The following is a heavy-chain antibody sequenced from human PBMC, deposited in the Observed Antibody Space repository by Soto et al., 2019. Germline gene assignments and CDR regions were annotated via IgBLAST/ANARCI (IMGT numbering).Heavy chain of an antibody. Sequence: ASVKVSCKASGYTFTTYGINWVRQAPGQGLELMGWISACDGKTTYAEKFQGRVTMTTDTSTSTAYMELRSLRSDDTAIYYCARDPHEFWTSYWFDPWGQGTPVTVSS. J-gene: IGHJ5*02. CDR3: ARDPHEFWTSYWFDP. D-gene: IGHD3-3*01. CDR1: GYTFTTYG. V-gene: IGHV1-18*01. CDR2: ISACDGKT.